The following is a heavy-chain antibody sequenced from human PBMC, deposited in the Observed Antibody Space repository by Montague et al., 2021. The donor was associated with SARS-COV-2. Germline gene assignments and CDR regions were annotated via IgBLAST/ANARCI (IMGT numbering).Heavy chain of an antibody. CDR2: IYYSGST. CDR3: ASLSQAGFVVVVYTMGDWFDP. V-gene: IGHV4-39*01. Sequence: SETLSLTCTVSGGSISSSSYFWGWIRQPPGKGLEWIGSIYYSGSTYYNPSRKSRVTISVDTSKNQFSLKLSSVTAADTAVYYCASLSQAGFVVVVYTMGDWFDPWGQGTLVTVSS. CDR1: GGSISSSSYF. D-gene: IGHD2-15*01. J-gene: IGHJ5*02.